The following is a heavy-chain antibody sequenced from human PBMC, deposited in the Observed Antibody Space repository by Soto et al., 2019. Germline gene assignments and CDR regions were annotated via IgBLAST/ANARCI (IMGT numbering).Heavy chain of an antibody. D-gene: IGHD3-3*01. V-gene: IGHV3-23*01. CDR3: AKDPEVPGVVITRYFDY. CDR2: ISGSGGST. J-gene: IGHJ4*02. Sequence: HPGGSLRLSCAACGFTFSSSAMTWVRQAPGKGLEWVSSISGSGGSTYYADSVKGRFTISRDNSKNTLYLQMNSLRAEDTAVYYCAKDPEVPGVVITRYFDYWGQGTLVTVSS. CDR1: GFTFSSSA.